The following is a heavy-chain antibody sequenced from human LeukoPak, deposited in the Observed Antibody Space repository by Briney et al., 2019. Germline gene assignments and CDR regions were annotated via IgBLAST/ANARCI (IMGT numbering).Heavy chain of an antibody. CDR2: IYTSGST. CDR3: AKGRLQYSSGWEMKDYYWYFDL. D-gene: IGHD6-19*01. V-gene: IGHV4-61*02. Sequence: SQTLSLTCTVSGGSISSGSYYWHWTRQPAGKGLEWIGRIYTSGSTNYNPSLKSRVTMSLDTSKNQFSLKLSSVTAADTAVYYCAKGRLQYSSGWEMKDYYWYFDLWGRGTLVTVSS. CDR1: GGSISSGSYY. J-gene: IGHJ2*01.